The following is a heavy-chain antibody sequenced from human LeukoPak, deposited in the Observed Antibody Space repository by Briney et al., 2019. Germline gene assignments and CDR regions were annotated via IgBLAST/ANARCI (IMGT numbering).Heavy chain of an antibody. J-gene: IGHJ4*02. V-gene: IGHV3-23*01. Sequence: GGSLRLSCAASGFSFNDYAMSWVRQAPGKGLEWVSAISGGGDATKYADSVKGRFTISRDNSKNTLSLQMNSLRAEDTAVYYCAKSDCGTIGCKLLNYWGQGTLVTVSS. D-gene: IGHD2-21*01. CDR1: GFSFNDYA. CDR3: AKSDCGTIGCKLLNY. CDR2: ISGGGDAT.